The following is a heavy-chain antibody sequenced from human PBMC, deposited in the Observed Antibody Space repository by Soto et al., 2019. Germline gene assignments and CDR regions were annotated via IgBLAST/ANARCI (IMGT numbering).Heavy chain of an antibody. D-gene: IGHD5-12*01. Sequence: SETLSLTCTVSGDSISAFSWSWVRQPPGKGLEWIGNIHYNGNTKYNPSLKSRVTMSVDTSKNQFSLRLISVTAADTAIYFCAREGNLGRWLQPLDFWGQGTLVTVSS. CDR3: AREGNLGRWLQPLDF. V-gene: IGHV4-59*01. CDR1: GDSISAFS. CDR2: IHYNGNT. J-gene: IGHJ4*02.